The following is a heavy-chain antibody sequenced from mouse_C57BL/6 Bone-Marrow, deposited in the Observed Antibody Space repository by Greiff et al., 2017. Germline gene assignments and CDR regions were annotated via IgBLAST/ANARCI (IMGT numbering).Heavy chain of an antibody. Sequence: EVKVVESGGDLVKPGGSLTLSCAASGFTFSSYGMSWVRQTPDKRLEWVATISSGGSYTYYPDSVKGRFTISRDNAKNTLYLQMSSVKSEDTAMYYCANYYGSSHWYFDVWGTGTTVTVSS. V-gene: IGHV5-6*01. CDR3: ANYYGSSHWYFDV. D-gene: IGHD1-1*01. CDR1: GFTFSSYG. CDR2: ISSGGSYT. J-gene: IGHJ1*03.